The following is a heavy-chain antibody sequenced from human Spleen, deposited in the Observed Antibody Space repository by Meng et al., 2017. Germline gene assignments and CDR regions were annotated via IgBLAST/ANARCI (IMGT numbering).Heavy chain of an antibody. CDR3: ARKAGNCISTTCYSLDY. V-gene: IGHV1-69*13. CDR1: GYTFIDYY. CDR2: INAVFGTT. D-gene: IGHD2-2*01. J-gene: IGHJ4*02. Sequence: SVKVSCKASGYTFIDYYVHWVRQAPGQGLEWMGGINAVFGTTNYAQKFQDRVTITSDESKSTVYMELTRLTSEDTAVYFCARKAGNCISTTCYSLDYWGQGTLVTVSS.